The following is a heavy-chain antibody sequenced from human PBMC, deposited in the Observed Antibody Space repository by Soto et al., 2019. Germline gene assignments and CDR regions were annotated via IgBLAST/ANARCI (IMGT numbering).Heavy chain of an antibody. CDR3: AGGVGGWGVVAAYDLYYHGMGV. D-gene: IGHD2-15*01. V-gene: IGHV1-69*01. CDR2: IIPIFGTA. CDR1: GGTFSSYA. Sequence: QVQLVQSGAEVKKPGSSVKVSCKASGGTFSSYAISWVRQAPGQGLEWMGGIIPIFGTANYAQKFQGRVTITADETKEQGYMELSRLRSEDTAVYFCAGGVGGWGVVAAYDLYYHGMGVWGPGTTVTVSS. J-gene: IGHJ6*02.